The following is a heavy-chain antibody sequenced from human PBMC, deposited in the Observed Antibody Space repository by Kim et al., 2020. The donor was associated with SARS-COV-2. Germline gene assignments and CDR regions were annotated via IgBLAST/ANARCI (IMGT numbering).Heavy chain of an antibody. J-gene: IGHJ4*02. CDR3: ARGVTAMVNIFDY. Sequence: SETLSLTCTVSGGSISSYYWSWIRQPPGKGLEWIGYIYYSGSTNYNPSLKSRVTISVDTSKNQFSLKLSSVTAADTAVYYCARGVTAMVNIFDYWGQGTLVTVSS. V-gene: IGHV4-59*01. D-gene: IGHD5-18*01. CDR2: IYYSGST. CDR1: GGSISSYY.